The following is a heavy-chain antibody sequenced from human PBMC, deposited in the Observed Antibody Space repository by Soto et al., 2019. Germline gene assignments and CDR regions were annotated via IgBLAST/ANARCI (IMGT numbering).Heavy chain of an antibody. CDR3: ASLVVVAAFEYFQH. J-gene: IGHJ1*01. CDR1: GGTFSSYA. Sequence: QVQLVQSGAEVKKPGSSVKVSCKASGGTFSSYAISWVRQTPGQGLEWMGGIIPIFGTANYAQKFQGRVTITADKSTSTAYMELSSLRSEDTAVYYCASLVVVAAFEYFQHWGQGTLVTVSS. D-gene: IGHD2-15*01. CDR2: IIPIFGTA. V-gene: IGHV1-69*06.